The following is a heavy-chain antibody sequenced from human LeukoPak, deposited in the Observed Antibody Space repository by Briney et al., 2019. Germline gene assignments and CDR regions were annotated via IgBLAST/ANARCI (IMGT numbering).Heavy chain of an antibody. CDR1: GYTFTGYY. D-gene: IGHD3-9*01. Sequence: ASVKVPCKASGYTFTGYYMHWVRQAPGQGLEWMGWINPNSGGTNYAQKFQGRVTMTRDTSISTAYMELSRLRSVDTAVYYCARDSNIRYFDWLLDGYGWFDPWGQGTLVTVSS. CDR3: ARDSNIRYFDWLLDGYGWFDP. V-gene: IGHV1-2*02. CDR2: INPNSGGT. J-gene: IGHJ5*02.